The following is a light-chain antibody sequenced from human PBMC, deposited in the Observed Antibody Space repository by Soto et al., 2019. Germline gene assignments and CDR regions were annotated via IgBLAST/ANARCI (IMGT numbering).Light chain of an antibody. J-gene: IGLJ1*01. CDR1: ISDIGSHNY. CDR2: EVH. CDR3: SSYTSSSTYV. Sequence: QSALTQPASVSGSPGESITVSCFGSISDIGSHNYVSWYRQYPGEAPRLLIYEVHYRPSGVSSRFSGSKSGNTASLTISGLQAEDEADYYCSSYTSSSTYVLLTRTKVTVL. V-gene: IGLV2-14*01.